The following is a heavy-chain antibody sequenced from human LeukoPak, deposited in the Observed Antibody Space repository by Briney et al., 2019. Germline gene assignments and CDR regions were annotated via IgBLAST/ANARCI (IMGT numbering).Heavy chain of an antibody. J-gene: IGHJ4*02. Sequence: PGGSLRLSCAASGFTFSSYAMHWVRQAPGKGLEWVAVISYDGSNKYYADSVKGRFTISRDNSKNTLYLQMNSLRAEDTAVYYCVRPRGIYGDFLVYWGQGTLVTVSS. CDR2: ISYDGSNK. D-gene: IGHD4-17*01. V-gene: IGHV3-30-3*01. CDR3: VRPRGIYGDFLVY. CDR1: GFTFSSYA.